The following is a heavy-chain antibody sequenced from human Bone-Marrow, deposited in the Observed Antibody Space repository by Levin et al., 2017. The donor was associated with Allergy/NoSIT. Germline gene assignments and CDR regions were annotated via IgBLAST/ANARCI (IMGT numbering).Heavy chain of an antibody. V-gene: IGHV3-30*04. Sequence: PGGSLRLSCAASGFTFMTHALHWVRQSPGKGLEWVAVISYDGSDEYYAASVRGRFTISRDNARDTLYLHMNSLKTEDTAVYYCARDVGDVVTVLAGGMGVWGQGTPVTVSS. CDR3: ARDVGDVVTVLAGGMGV. CDR1: GFTFMTHA. CDR2: ISYDGSDE. D-gene: IGHD3-10*01. J-gene: IGHJ6*02.